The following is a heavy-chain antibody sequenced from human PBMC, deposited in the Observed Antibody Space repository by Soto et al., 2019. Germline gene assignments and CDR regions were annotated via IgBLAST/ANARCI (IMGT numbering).Heavy chain of an antibody. Sequence: SETLSLTCTVSGGSISSSSYYWGWIRQPPGKGLEWIGSIYYSGSTYYNPSLKSRVTISVDTSKNQFSLKLGSVTAADTAVYYCARLAYCGGDCSDAFDIWGQGTMVAVSS. CDR2: IYYSGST. CDR1: GGSISSSSYY. J-gene: IGHJ3*02. V-gene: IGHV4-39*01. CDR3: ARLAYCGGDCSDAFDI. D-gene: IGHD2-21*01.